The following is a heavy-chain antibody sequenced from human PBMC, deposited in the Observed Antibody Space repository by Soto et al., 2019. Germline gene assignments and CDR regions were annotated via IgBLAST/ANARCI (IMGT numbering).Heavy chain of an antibody. J-gene: IGHJ6*03. Sequence: GGSLRLSCAASGFTVSSNYMSWVRQAPGKGLEWVSVIYSGGSTYYADSVKGRFTISRDNSKNTLYLQMNSLRAEDTAVYYCARVDRMATITYYYYYMDVWGKGTTVTVSS. D-gene: IGHD5-12*01. CDR3: ARVDRMATITYYYYYMDV. CDR1: GFTVSSNY. V-gene: IGHV3-66*01. CDR2: IYSGGST.